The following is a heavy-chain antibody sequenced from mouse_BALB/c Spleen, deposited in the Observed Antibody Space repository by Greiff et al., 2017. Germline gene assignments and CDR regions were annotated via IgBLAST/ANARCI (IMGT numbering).Heavy chain of an antibody. J-gene: IGHJ3*01. D-gene: IGHD2-1*01. CDR1: GFSLTSYG. CDR3: ARDYGNLPGFAY. V-gene: IGHV2-9*02. CDR2: IWAGGST. Sequence: QVHVKQSGPGLVAPSQSLSITCTVSGFSLTSYGVHWVRQPPGKGLEWLGVIWAGGSTNYNSALMSRLSISKDNSKSQVFLKMNSLQTDDTAMYYCARDYGNLPGFAYWGQGTLVTVSA.